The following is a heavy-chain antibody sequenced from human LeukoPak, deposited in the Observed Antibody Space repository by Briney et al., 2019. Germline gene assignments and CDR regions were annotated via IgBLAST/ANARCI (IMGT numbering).Heavy chain of an antibody. J-gene: IGHJ4*02. D-gene: IGHD3-22*01. CDR3: VRIGRYYYDSSGYYYRSYFDY. CDR2: INHSGSN. Sequence: SETPSPTCAVYAGSFTGFYTGWIRHPPGEGLEWIGEINHSGSNNYNPSLKSRVTISVDTSKNQFSLKLSSVPAADTAVYYCVRIGRYYYDSSGYYYRSYFDYWGQGTLVTVSS. CDR1: AGSFTGFY. V-gene: IGHV4-34*01.